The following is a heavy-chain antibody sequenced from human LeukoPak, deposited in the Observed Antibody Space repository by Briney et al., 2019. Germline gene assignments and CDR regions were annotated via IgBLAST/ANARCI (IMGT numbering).Heavy chain of an antibody. CDR3: ATAGDFWSGYYYPTYYFDY. CDR1: GYTFTGYY. D-gene: IGHD3-3*01. J-gene: IGHJ4*02. Sequence: ASVKVSCKASGYTFTGYYMHWVRQAPGQGLEWMGGFDPEDGETIYAQKFQGRVTMTEDTSTDTAYMELSSLRSEDTAVYYCATAGDFWSGYYYPTYYFDYWGQGTLVTVSS. V-gene: IGHV1-24*01. CDR2: FDPEDGET.